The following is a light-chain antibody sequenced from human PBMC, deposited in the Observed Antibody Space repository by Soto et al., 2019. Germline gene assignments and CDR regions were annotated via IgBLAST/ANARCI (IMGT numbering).Light chain of an antibody. J-gene: IGLJ1*01. V-gene: IGLV2-23*02. Sequence: QSVLTQPASVSGSPGQSITISCTGPTTDVGSYNLVSWYQQHPGRAPKLMIYEVSRRPSGVSNRFSGSKSGNTASLTISGLQAEDEADYYCCSWAGSNTFYFFGTGTKVTVL. CDR1: TTDVGSYNL. CDR2: EVS. CDR3: CSWAGSNTFYF.